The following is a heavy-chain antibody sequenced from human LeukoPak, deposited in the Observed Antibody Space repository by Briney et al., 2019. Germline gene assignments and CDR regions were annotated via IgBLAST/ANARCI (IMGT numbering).Heavy chain of an antibody. Sequence: PSETLSLTCTVSGGSISSYYWSWIRQPPGKGLEWIGYIYYSGSTNYNPSLKSRVTISVDTSKNQFSLKLSSVTAADTAVYYCAGAPGYYDSGYYMGVWGKGTTVTVSS. V-gene: IGHV4-59*01. CDR2: IYYSGST. CDR1: GGSISSYY. J-gene: IGHJ6*03. D-gene: IGHD3-22*01. CDR3: AGAPGYYDSGYYMGV.